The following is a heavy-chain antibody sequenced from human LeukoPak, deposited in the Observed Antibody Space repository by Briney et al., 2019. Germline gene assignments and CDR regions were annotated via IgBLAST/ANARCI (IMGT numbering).Heavy chain of an antibody. Sequence: SETLSLTCTVSGGSISSGSYYWSWIRQPAGKGLEWIGLIYTSGSTNYNPSLKSRVTISVDTSKNQFSLKLSSVTAADTAVYYCARDGRGYYFDYWGQGTLATVSS. CDR2: IYTSGST. D-gene: IGHD3-10*01. CDR1: GGSISSGSYY. J-gene: IGHJ4*02. V-gene: IGHV4-61*02. CDR3: ARDGRGYYFDY.